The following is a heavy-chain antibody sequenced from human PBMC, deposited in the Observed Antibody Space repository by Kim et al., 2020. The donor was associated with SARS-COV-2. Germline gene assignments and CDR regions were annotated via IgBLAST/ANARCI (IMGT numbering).Heavy chain of an antibody. V-gene: IGHV3-49*03. D-gene: IGHD3-10*01. CDR1: GFTFGDYA. CDR2: IRSKAYGGTT. Sequence: GGSLRLSCTASGFTFGDYAMSWFRQAPGKGLEWVGFIRSKAYGGTTEYAASVKGRFTISRDDSKSIAYLQMNSLKTEDTAVYYCTRDGLWFGELSGWFDPWGQGTLVTVSS. J-gene: IGHJ5*02. CDR3: TRDGLWFGELSGWFDP.